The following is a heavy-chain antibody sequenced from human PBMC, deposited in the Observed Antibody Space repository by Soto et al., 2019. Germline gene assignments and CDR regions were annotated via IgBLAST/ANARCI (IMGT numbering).Heavy chain of an antibody. CDR2: INHSGST. CDR1: GGSISSGGYY. V-gene: IGHV4-31*03. CDR3: ASRGGGSGRNYYSGMDV. Sequence: SETLSLTCTVSGGSISSGGYYWSWIRQHPGKGLEWIGYINHSGSTNYNPSLKSRVTISVDTSKNQFSLKLSSVTAADTAVYDCASRGGGSGRNYYSGMDVWGQGTTVTVS. D-gene: IGHD3-10*01. J-gene: IGHJ6*02.